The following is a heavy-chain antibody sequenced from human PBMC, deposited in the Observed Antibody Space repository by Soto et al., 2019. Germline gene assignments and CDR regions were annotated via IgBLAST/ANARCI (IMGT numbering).Heavy chain of an antibody. V-gene: IGHV3-23*01. D-gene: IGHD2-21*02. CDR1: GFTFSTYA. J-gene: IGHJ4*02. CDR3: AKHRTTRWGLHFDH. CDR2: ISGSDGGT. Sequence: EVQLLESGGGLVQPGGSLRLACAASGFTFSTYAMSWVRQAPGKGLEWVSGISGSDGGTYYADSVKGRFTISRDNSKNTLFLQINSLRVQDTAVYFCAKHRTTRWGLHFDHWGQGSLVTVSS.